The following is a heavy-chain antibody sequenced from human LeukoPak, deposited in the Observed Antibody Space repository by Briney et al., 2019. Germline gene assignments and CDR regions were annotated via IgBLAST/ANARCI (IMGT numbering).Heavy chain of an antibody. D-gene: IGHD3-9*01. CDR1: GDSISSGTYY. CDR3: ARALRYKVRFDP. CDR2: IYYSGTT. J-gene: IGHJ5*02. V-gene: IGHV4-31*03. Sequence: SETLSLAFPFSGDSISSGTYYWSWIRQHPGKGLEWIGYIYYSGTTYYNPSLKSRVTISVDTSKKQFSLKLNSETAADTALYYCARALRYKVRFDPWGQGILATVSS.